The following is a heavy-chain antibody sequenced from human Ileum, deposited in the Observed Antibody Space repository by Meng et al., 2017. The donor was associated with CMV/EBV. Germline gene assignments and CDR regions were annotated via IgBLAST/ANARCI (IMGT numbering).Heavy chain of an antibody. V-gene: IGHV3-7*01. CDR2: IKQDGSGR. D-gene: IGHD2-15*01. CDR3: TRDQDNDVDFFSADV. Sequence: GGSLRLSCTASGLSSNHYWMNWIRQAPGKGLEWVATIKQDGSGRYFVGSVKGRFTISRDKAKTSHYLQMNGLRAEDTAVYYGTRDQDNDVDFFSADVWGQGTTVTVSS. J-gene: IGHJ6*02. CDR1: GLSSNHYW.